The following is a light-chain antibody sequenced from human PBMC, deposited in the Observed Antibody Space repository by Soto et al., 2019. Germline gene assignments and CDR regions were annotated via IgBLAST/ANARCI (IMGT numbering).Light chain of an antibody. CDR3: QQLRTYPLT. CDR2: AAS. CDR1: QDVSRS. V-gene: IGKV1-9*01. Sequence: DTQLTQSPSFLSASVGDRVTITCRASQDVSRSLGWYQQKPGKAPKLLISAASTLHSGVPSRFSGSGSGTDFILTISSLQPEDFATYYCQQLRTYPLTFGGGTKVEI. J-gene: IGKJ4*01.